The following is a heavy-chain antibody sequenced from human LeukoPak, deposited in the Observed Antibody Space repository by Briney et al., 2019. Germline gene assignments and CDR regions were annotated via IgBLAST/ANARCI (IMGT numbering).Heavy chain of an antibody. CDR3: ARDKDRRLVGYFDY. V-gene: IGHV3-48*03. J-gene: IGHJ4*02. D-gene: IGHD2-8*02. Sequence: AGSLRLSCSASGFSFSNYEMNWVRQAPGKGLEWVAYITNGGATKYYADSVKGRFTISRDDATNSLYLQMNSLRVDDTAVYYCARDKDRRLVGYFDYWGQGTLVIVST. CDR1: GFSFSNYE. CDR2: ITNGGATK.